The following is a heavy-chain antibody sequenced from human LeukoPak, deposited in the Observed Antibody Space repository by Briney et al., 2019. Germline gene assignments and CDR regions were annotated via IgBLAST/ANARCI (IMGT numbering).Heavy chain of an antibody. D-gene: IGHD2-15*01. V-gene: IGHV3-33*06. CDR3: AKGYCSGGSCYSNWFDP. CDR1: GFTFSSYG. Sequence: GGSLRLSCAASGFTFSSYGMHWVSQAPGKGLEWVAVIWYDGSNKYYADSVKGRFTISRDNSKNTLYLQMNSLRAEDTAVYYCAKGYCSGGSCYSNWFDPWGQGTLVTVSS. CDR2: IWYDGSNK. J-gene: IGHJ5*02.